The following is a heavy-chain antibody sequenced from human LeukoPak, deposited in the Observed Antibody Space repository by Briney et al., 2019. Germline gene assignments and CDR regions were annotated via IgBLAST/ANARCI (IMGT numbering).Heavy chain of an antibody. Sequence: GGSLRLSCAASGFTFSSYWMSWVRQAPGKGLEWVANIKQDGSEKYYVDSVKGRFTISRDNAKNSLYLQMNSLRAEDTAVYYCASMRGYSGSYYNYFDYWGQGTLVTVSS. CDR2: IKQDGSEK. CDR3: ASMRGYSGSYYNYFDY. D-gene: IGHD1-26*01. V-gene: IGHV3-7*01. CDR1: GFTFSSYW. J-gene: IGHJ4*02.